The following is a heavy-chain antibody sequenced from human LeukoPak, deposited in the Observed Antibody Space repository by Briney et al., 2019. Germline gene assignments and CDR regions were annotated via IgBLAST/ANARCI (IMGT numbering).Heavy chain of an antibody. V-gene: IGHV3-48*02. CDR2: ISSSSSTI. J-gene: IGHJ6*02. Sequence: TGGSLRLSCAASGFTFSSYSMNWVRQAPGKGLEWVSYISSSSSTIYYADSVKGRFTISRDNAKNSLYLQMNSLRDEDTAVYYCARDSVVVPAAIQWGYYYYGMDVWGQGTTVTVSS. CDR1: GFTFSSYS. CDR3: ARDSVVVPAAIQWGYYYYGMDV. D-gene: IGHD2-2*02.